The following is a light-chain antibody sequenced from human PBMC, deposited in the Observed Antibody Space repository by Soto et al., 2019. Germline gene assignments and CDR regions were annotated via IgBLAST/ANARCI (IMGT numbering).Light chain of an antibody. CDR1: QSISSW. Sequence: DIQMTQSPSTLSASVGDRVTITCRASQSISSWLAWYQQKPGKAPKLLIYDAYSLESGVPSRFSGSGSGTEFTLTISSLHPDDFATYYCQQYNSDSPYTFGQGTKLEIK. V-gene: IGKV1-5*01. J-gene: IGKJ2*01. CDR3: QQYNSDSPYT. CDR2: DAY.